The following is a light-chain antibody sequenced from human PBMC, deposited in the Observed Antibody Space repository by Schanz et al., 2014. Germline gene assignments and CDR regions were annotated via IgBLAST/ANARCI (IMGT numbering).Light chain of an antibody. CDR3: AAWSDSLQSWV. Sequence: QSVLTQPPSASGTPGQRVPISCSGSSSNIGSNYVYWYQQLPGTAPKLLIHNSDQRPSGVPDRFSASKSGTSASLAISGLQSQDEADYYCAAWSDSLQSWVFGGGTKLTVL. J-gene: IGLJ3*02. CDR1: SSNIGSNY. CDR2: NSD. V-gene: IGLV1-47*02.